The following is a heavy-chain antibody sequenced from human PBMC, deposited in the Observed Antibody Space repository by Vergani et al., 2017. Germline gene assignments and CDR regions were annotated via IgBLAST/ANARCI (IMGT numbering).Heavy chain of an antibody. D-gene: IGHD6-6*01. CDR3: ARVSGYSSSSGRGY. CDR1: GYSISSGYY. J-gene: IGHJ4*02. Sequence: QVQLQESGPGLVKPSETLSLTCAVSGYSISSGYYWGWLRQPPGKGLEWIGSIYHSGSTYYNPSLKSRVTISVDTSKNQFSLKLSSVTAADTAVYYCARVSGYSSSSGRGYWGQGTLVTVSS. CDR2: IYHSGST. V-gene: IGHV4-38-2*01.